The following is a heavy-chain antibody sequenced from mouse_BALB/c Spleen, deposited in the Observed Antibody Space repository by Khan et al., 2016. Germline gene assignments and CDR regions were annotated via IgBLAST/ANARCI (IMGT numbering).Heavy chain of an antibody. CDR1: GYSITSDYA. Sequence: EVQLQESGPGLVKPSQSLSLTCTVTGYSITSDYARNWIRQFPGNKLEWMGYISYSGSTSYNPSLKSRIPITRDTSKNQFFLQLNSVTTEDTATYYCARSWRGFYAMDYWGQGTSVIVSS. CDR2: ISYSGST. V-gene: IGHV3-2*02. J-gene: IGHJ4*01. CDR3: ARSWRGFYAMDY.